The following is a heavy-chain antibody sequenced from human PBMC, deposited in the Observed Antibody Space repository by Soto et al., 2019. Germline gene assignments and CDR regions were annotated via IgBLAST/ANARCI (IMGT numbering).Heavy chain of an antibody. D-gene: IGHD3-10*01. V-gene: IGHV3-23*01. Sequence: GGSLRLSCTASGFPFSRYAMSWVRQAPGKGLEWVSTISDSGSTYYAESVKGRLTISRDNSKHTLYLQMNSLRAEDTAVYFCARDYFWAFDFWGQGALVTVSS. CDR3: ARDYFWAFDF. CDR1: GFPFSRYA. CDR2: ISDSGST. J-gene: IGHJ4*02.